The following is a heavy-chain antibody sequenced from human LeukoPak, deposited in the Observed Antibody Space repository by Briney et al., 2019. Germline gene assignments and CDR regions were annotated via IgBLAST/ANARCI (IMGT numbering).Heavy chain of an antibody. CDR1: GGSFSGYY. Sequence: SETLSLTCAVYGGSFSGYYWSWIRQPPGKGLEWIGEINHSGSTNYNPSLKSRVTISVDTPKNQFSLKLSSVTAADTAVYYCARVRDGSGWIDAFDIWGQGTMVTVSS. CDR2: INHSGST. CDR3: ARVRDGSGWIDAFDI. D-gene: IGHD6-19*01. J-gene: IGHJ3*02. V-gene: IGHV4-34*01.